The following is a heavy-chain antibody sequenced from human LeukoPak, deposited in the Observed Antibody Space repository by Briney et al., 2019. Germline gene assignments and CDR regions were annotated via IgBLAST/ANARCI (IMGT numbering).Heavy chain of an antibody. CDR2: IYYSGST. V-gene: IGHV4-59*12. Sequence: SETLSLTCTVSGGSISSYYWNWIRQPPGKGLEWIGYIYYSGSTNYNPSLKSRVTISVDTSKNQFSLKLSSVTAADTAVYYCARGSHSSSWYTPYYYYYMDVWGKGTTVTVSS. D-gene: IGHD6-13*01. CDR1: GGSISSYY. CDR3: ARGSHSSSWYTPYYYYYMDV. J-gene: IGHJ6*03.